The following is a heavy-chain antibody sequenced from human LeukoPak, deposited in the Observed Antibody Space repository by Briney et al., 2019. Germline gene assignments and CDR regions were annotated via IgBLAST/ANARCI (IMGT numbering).Heavy chain of an antibody. D-gene: IGHD3-22*01. J-gene: IGHJ4*02. V-gene: IGHV3-74*01. Sequence: PGGSLRLSCAASGFTFSSYWMNWVRQVPGKGLVWVSRIVSDGSNTNYADSVKGRFTISRDNAKNTLYLQMNGLRAEDTAVYYCSRSAYYDGSGNYYDYWGQGTLVTVSS. CDR2: IVSDGSNT. CDR1: GFTFSSYW. CDR3: SRSAYYDGSGNYYDY.